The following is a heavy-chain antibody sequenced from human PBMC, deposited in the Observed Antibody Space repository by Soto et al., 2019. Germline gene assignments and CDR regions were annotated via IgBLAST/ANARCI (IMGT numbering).Heavy chain of an antibody. J-gene: IGHJ4*02. CDR3: ARERRDGYKHYFDY. Sequence: QVQLQESGPGLVKPSETLSLMCTVSGGSISSSYWSWIRQPPGKGLEWIGYIYYSGSTNYNPSLKSRVTISVDTSKNQFSLKLSSVTAADTAAHYCARERRDGYKHYFDYWGQGTLVTVSS. D-gene: IGHD5-12*01. CDR2: IYYSGST. CDR1: GGSISSSY. V-gene: IGHV4-59*01.